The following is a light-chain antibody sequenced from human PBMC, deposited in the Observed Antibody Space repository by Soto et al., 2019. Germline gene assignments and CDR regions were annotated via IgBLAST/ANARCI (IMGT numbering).Light chain of an antibody. CDR2: GAS. CDR3: QQYNNLPPLT. V-gene: IGKV3-15*01. Sequence: EIVMTQSPATLSVSPGERATLSCRASQSVSSNFAWYQQKPGQAPRLLIYGASTRATGIPARFSGSGSGTEFTLTISSLQSEDFAVYYCQQYNNLPPLTVGGGTKVEIK. CDR1: QSVSSN. J-gene: IGKJ4*01.